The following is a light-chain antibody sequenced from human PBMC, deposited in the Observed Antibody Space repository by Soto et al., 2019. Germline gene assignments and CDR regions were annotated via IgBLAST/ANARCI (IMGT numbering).Light chain of an antibody. CDR3: LQDFKYPRT. Sequence: AILMTQSPSSLSASVGDRVTITCRASQGIRNDLAWYQQKPGKAPKXLIYEASTLQSGVPSRFSGSYSGTDFTLNISSLEPEDVETYYCLQDFKYPRTFGQGTKVEIK. CDR1: QGIRND. CDR2: EAS. J-gene: IGKJ1*01. V-gene: IGKV1-6*01.